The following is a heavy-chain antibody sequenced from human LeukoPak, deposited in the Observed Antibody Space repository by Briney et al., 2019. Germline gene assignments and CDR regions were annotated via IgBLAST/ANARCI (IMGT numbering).Heavy chain of an antibody. V-gene: IGHV3-30-3*01. CDR2: ISYDGSNK. CDR1: GFTFSSYA. J-gene: IGHJ4*02. Sequence: PGGSLRLSCAASGFTFSSYAMHWVRQAPGKGLEWVAVISYDGSNKYYADSVKGRFTISRDNSKNTLYLQMNSLRAEDTAVYYCARVRGVYCSGGSCSDFDYWGQGTLVTVSS. CDR3: ARVRGVYCSGGSCSDFDY. D-gene: IGHD2-15*01.